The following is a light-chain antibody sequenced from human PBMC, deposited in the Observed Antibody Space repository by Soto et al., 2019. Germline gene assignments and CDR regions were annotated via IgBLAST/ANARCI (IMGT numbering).Light chain of an antibody. V-gene: IGKV1-5*03. CDR1: QSVSNW. Sequence: DIQMTQSPSTLSASVGDRVTITSRASQSVSNWLAWYQQKPGKAPKLLIFKASTLESGVPSRFSGSGSGTEFTLNISSLQPDDFATYHCEEYDTYPRTCGQGTKVDI. CDR2: KAS. J-gene: IGKJ1*01. CDR3: EEYDTYPRT.